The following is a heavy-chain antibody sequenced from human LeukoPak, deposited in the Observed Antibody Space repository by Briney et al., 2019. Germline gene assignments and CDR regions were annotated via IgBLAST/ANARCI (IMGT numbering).Heavy chain of an antibody. D-gene: IGHD6-13*01. CDR3: ASSWYYGNFDY. Sequence: SETLSLTCAVYGGSFSGYYWSWIRQPPGKGLEWIGEISHSGSTNYNPSLKSRVTISVDTSKNQFSLKLSSVTAADTAVYYCASSWYYGNFDYWGQGTLVTVSS. CDR1: GGSFSGYY. J-gene: IGHJ4*02. V-gene: IGHV4-34*01. CDR2: ISHSGST.